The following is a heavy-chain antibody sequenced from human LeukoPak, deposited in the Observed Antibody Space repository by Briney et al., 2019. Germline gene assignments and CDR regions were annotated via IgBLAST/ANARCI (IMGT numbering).Heavy chain of an antibody. CDR2: IWYDGSNK. Sequence: GGSPRRSCAASGFTFSSYGMHWVRQAPDKGLEWVAVIWYDGSNKYYADSVKGRFTISRDNSKNTLYLQMNSLRAEDTAVYYCARDHGSGSYFSHCDYWGQGTLVTVSS. CDR3: ARDHGSGSYFSHCDY. D-gene: IGHD3-10*01. V-gene: IGHV3-33*01. J-gene: IGHJ4*02. CDR1: GFTFSSYG.